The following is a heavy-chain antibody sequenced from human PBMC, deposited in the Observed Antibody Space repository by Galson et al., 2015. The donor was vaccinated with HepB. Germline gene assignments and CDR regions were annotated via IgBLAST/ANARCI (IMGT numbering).Heavy chain of an antibody. Sequence: SVKVPCKASGYTFTSYDINWVRQAPGQGLEWMGWINPNSGGTNYAQKFQGRVTMTRDTSISTAYMELSRLRSDDTAVYYCARVEAYYYDSSGYQTFDYWGQGTLVTVSS. CDR3: ARVEAYYYDSSGYQTFDY. D-gene: IGHD3-22*01. V-gene: IGHV1-2*02. J-gene: IGHJ4*02. CDR1: GYTFTSYD. CDR2: INPNSGGT.